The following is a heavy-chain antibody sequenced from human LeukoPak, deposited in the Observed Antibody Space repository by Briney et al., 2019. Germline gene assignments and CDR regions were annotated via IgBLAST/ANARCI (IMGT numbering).Heavy chain of an antibody. V-gene: IGHV3-74*01. CDR2: INTGGSGT. CDR3: AREYSSSSGRFYDY. J-gene: IGHJ4*02. CDR1: GFTFSSYW. Sequence: PGGSLRLSCAASGFTFSSYWIHWVRQAPGKGLVWVSRINTGGSGTTYADSVKGRFTISRDNAKSTMYLQMNSLRAEATAVYYCAREYSSSSGRFYDYWGQGTLVTVSS. D-gene: IGHD6-6*01.